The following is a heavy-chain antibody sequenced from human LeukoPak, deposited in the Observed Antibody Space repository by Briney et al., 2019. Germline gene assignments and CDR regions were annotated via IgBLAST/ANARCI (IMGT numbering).Heavy chain of an antibody. V-gene: IGHV3-30*03. Sequence: GGSLRLSCAASGFTFSSYGMHWVRQAPGKGLEWVAVISNDGSNKYYEDSVKGRFTISRDNSKNTLYLQMNSLRAEDTAVYSWARDNYGMDVWGQGTTVTVSS. J-gene: IGHJ6*02. CDR1: GFTFSSYG. CDR3: ARDNYGMDV. CDR2: ISNDGSNK.